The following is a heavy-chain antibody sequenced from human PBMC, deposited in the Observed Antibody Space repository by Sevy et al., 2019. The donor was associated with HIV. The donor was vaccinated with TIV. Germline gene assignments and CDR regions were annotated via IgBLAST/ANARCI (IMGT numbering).Heavy chain of an antibody. CDR3: ASDSGTYTSYFDY. J-gene: IGHJ4*02. CDR1: SESFRRYY. V-gene: IGHV4-34*01. Sequence: SETLSLTCAVYSESFRRYYWNWIRQSPEKGLEWIGEINHSGTTNYNPSLKSRVTISVDPSRNQFFLKLNSVTAADTAVYYCASDSGTYTSYFDYWGQGTPVTVSS. CDR2: INHSGTT. D-gene: IGHD1-26*01.